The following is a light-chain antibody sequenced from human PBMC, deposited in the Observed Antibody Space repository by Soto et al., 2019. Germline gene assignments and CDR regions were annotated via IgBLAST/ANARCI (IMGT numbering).Light chain of an antibody. V-gene: IGKV1-8*01. CDR2: AAS. CDR3: QQYYSYPPWT. J-gene: IGKJ1*01. CDR1: QGISSY. Sequence: AIRMTQSPSSFSASTGDRFTITCRSSQGISSYLAWYQQKPGEAPKLLIYAASTLQSGVPSRFSSSGSGTDFTLTISCLQSEDFATYYCQQYYSYPPWTFGQGTKVDIK.